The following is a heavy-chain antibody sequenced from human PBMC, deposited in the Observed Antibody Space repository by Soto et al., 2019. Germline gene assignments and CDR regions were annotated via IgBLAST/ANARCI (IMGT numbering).Heavy chain of an antibody. CDR2: IYTSGST. CDR3: ARDREWELDLNWFDP. V-gene: IGHV4-4*07. J-gene: IGHJ5*02. Sequence: QVQLQESGPRLVKTSETLSLTCTVSGGSISSYYWSWIRQPAGKGLEWIGRIYTSGSTNYNPSLKSRVTMSVDTSKNQFSLKLSSVTAADTAVYYCARDREWELDLNWFDPWGQGTLVTVSS. CDR1: GGSISSYY. D-gene: IGHD1-26*01.